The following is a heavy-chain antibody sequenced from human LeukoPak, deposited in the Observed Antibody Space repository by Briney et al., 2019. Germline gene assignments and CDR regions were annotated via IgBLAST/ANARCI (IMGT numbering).Heavy chain of an antibody. CDR1: GFTFSSYW. Sequence: GGSLRLSCAASGFTFSSYWMHWVRQAPGKGLVWVSRINSDGSSTSYADSVKGRFTISRDNSKNTLYLQMNSLRVEDTAVYYCARRDYFGGSGYLPLFDNWGQGTLVTVSS. CDR3: ARRDYFGGSGYLPLFDN. D-gene: IGHD3-22*01. V-gene: IGHV3-74*01. J-gene: IGHJ4*02. CDR2: INSDGSST.